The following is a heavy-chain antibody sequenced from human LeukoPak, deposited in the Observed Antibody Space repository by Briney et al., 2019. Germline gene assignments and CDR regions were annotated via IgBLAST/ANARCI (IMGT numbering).Heavy chain of an antibody. Sequence: PSETLSLTCTVSGGSISSYYWTWIRPPPGKGLEWIGYVDHTGSTKFNPSLNGRVSISRDTSNNFFSLRLRSVTAADTAVYFCARGRVSSSTWYSTYYYFFYMDLWGKGTTVTVSS. V-gene: IGHV4-59*01. CDR1: GGSISSYY. D-gene: IGHD4-11*01. CDR3: ARGRVSSSTWYSTYYYFFYMDL. J-gene: IGHJ6*03. CDR2: VDHTGST.